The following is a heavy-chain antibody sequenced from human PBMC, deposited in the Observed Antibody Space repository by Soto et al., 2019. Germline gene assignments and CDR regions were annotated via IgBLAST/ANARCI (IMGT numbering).Heavy chain of an antibody. J-gene: IGHJ4*02. CDR1: GFTFSSYA. CDR2: ISGSGGST. D-gene: IGHD3-3*01. CDR3: AKSPPRLLRFLEWLLYYFDY. Sequence: PGGSLRLSCAASGFTFSSYAMSWVRQAPGKGLEWVSAISGSGGSTYYADSVKGRFTISRDNSKNTLYLQMNSLRAEDTAVYYCAKSPPRLLRFLEWLLYYFDYWGQGTLVTVSS. V-gene: IGHV3-23*01.